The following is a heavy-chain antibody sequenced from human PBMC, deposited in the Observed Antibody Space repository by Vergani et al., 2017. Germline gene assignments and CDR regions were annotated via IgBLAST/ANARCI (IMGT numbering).Heavy chain of an antibody. Sequence: QVQLQESGPGLVKPSETLSLTCTVSGGSISSYYWSWIRQPPGKGLEWIGYIYYSGSTNYNPSLKSRVTISVDTSKNQFSLKLSSVTAADTAVYYCARGPSSGYYFVDYWGQGTLVTVSS. CDR2: IYYSGST. J-gene: IGHJ4*02. D-gene: IGHD3-22*01. CDR1: GGSISSYY. V-gene: IGHV4-59*01. CDR3: ARGPSSGYYFVDY.